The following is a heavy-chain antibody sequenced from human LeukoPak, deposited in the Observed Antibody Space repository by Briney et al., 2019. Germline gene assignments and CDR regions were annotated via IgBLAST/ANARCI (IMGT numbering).Heavy chain of an antibody. Sequence: SETLSLPCTVSGGSISSYYWSWIRQPPGKGLEWIGYIYCSGSTNYNPSLKSRVTISVDTSKNQFSLKLSSVTAADTAVYYCARERRTTVTMSNAFDIWGQGTMVTVSS. CDR3: ARERRTTVTMSNAFDI. CDR2: IYCSGST. D-gene: IGHD4-17*01. CDR1: GGSISSYY. V-gene: IGHV4-59*01. J-gene: IGHJ3*02.